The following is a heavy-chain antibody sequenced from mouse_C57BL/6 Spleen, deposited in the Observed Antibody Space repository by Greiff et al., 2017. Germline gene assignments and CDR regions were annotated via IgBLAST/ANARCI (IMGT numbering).Heavy chain of an antibody. CDR3: GRIANYYGSNFDY. CDR2: SWWDDDK. D-gene: IGHD1-1*01. V-gene: IGHV8-8*01. Sequence: QVTLKVPGPGILQPSQTLSLTCSSSGFSLSTFGMGVGWIRQPSGLGREWLAHSWWDDDKYYNPALKSRLPISKDTSKNQVFLMIANVDTADTATYYGGRIANYYGSNFDYWGQGTTLTVSS. CDR1: GFSLSTFGMG. J-gene: IGHJ2*01.